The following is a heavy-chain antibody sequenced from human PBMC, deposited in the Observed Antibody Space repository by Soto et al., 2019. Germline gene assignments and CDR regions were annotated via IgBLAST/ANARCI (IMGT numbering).Heavy chain of an antibody. Sequence: GGSLRLSCAASGFTFSSYDMHWVRQATGKGLEWVSAIGTAGDTYYPGSVKGRLTISRENAKNSLYLQMNSLRAGDTAVYYCARAVYRGYSYGHYYYYGMDFWGQGTPVTVSS. CDR1: GFTFSSYD. CDR3: ARAVYRGYSYGHYYYYGMDF. D-gene: IGHD5-18*01. CDR2: IGTAGDT. J-gene: IGHJ6*02. V-gene: IGHV3-13*01.